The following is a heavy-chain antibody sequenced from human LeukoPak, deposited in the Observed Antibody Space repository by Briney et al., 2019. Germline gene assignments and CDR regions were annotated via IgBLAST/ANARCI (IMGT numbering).Heavy chain of an antibody. CDR3: AKRIQSAMATGY. J-gene: IGHJ4*02. V-gene: IGHV3-23*01. CDR2: ISGSGGST. CDR1: GFTFSSYW. Sequence: TGGSLRLSCAASGFTFSSYWMSWVRQAPGKGLEWVSDISGSGGSTYYADFVKGRFTISRDNCKNTLYLQMNSLRAEDTAVFYCAKRIQSAMATGYWGQGTLVTVSS. D-gene: IGHD5-18*01.